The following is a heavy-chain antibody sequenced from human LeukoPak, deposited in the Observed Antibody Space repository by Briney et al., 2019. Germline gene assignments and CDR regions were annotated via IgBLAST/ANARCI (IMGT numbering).Heavy chain of an antibody. J-gene: IGHJ6*03. CDR2: IIPIFGTA. CDR1: GGTFSSYA. CDR3: AVLDIVATRNYYYYYMDV. D-gene: IGHD5-12*01. V-gene: IGHV1-69*06. Sequence: SVKVSCKASGGTFSSYAIGWVRQAPGQGLEWMGGIIPIFGTANYAQKFQGRVTITADKSTSTAYMELSSLRSEDTAVYYCAVLDIVATRNYYYYYMDVWGKGTTVTVSS.